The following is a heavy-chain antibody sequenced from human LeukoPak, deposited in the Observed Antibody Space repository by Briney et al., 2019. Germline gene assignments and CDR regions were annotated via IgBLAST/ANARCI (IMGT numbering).Heavy chain of an antibody. CDR2: IYYSGST. CDR1: GGSISSYY. V-gene: IGHV4-59*01. CDR3: AVGYCSGGSCYSPFDY. D-gene: IGHD2-15*01. Sequence: PSETLSLTCTVSGGSISSYYLSWIRQPPGKGLEWIGYIYYSGSTNYNPSLKSRVTISVDTSKNQFSLKLSSVTAADTAVYYCAVGYCSGGSCYSPFDYWGQGTLVTVSS. J-gene: IGHJ4*02.